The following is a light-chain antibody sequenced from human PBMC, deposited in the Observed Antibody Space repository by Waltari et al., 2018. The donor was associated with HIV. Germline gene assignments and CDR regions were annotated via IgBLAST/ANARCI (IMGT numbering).Light chain of an antibody. CDR3: QAWGSSTSGV. V-gene: IGLV3-1*01. CDR1: ELGDKY. Sequence: SYEVTQPPSVAVSPEQTASIPCFGYELGDKYTCWSQQKPGQAPLLFIYQYNKRPSGIPELFSASSSGHTANLTSSGTLPMDAADYDCQAWGSSTSGVFGRGTRLTVL. CDR2: QYN. J-gene: IGLJ2*01.